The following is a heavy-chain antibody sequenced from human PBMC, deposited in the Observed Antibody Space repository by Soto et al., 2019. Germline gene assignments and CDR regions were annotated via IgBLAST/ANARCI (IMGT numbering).Heavy chain of an antibody. J-gene: IGHJ4*02. CDR1: GYSISSGYY. D-gene: IGHD4-17*01. CDR3: ARVHDYGFDY. CDR2: IYHSGST. Sequence: ETLSLTCAVSGYSISSGYYWGWIRQPPGKGLEWIGSIYHSGSTYYPPSLKSRVTISVDTSKNQFSLKLSSVTAADTAVFYCARVHDYGFDYWGQGTLVTVSS. V-gene: IGHV4-38-2*01.